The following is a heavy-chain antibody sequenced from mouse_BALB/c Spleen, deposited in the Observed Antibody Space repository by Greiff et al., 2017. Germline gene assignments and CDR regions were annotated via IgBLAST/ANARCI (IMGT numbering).Heavy chain of an antibody. CDR3: ARIGNRYDVWFAY. CDR1: GFSLSTSGMG. CDR2: IWWDDDK. D-gene: IGHD2-14*01. Sequence: QVTLKVCGPGILQPSQTLSLTCSFSGFSLSTSGMGVGWIRQPSGKGLEWLAHIWWDDDKRYNPALKSRLTISKDTSSNQVFLKIASVDTADTATYYCARIGNRYDVWFAYWGQGTLVTVSA. V-gene: IGHV8-8*01. J-gene: IGHJ3*01.